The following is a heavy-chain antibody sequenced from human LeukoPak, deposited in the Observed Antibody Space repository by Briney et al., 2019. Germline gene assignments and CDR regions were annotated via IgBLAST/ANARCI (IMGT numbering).Heavy chain of an antibody. D-gene: IGHD3-22*01. V-gene: IGHV3-15*01. CDR1: GFIFHNAW. J-gene: IGHJ4*02. Sequence: GGSLRLSCAASGFIFHNAWMNWVRQAPGKGLQWVGRVQSKTVPVTTEYAAPVKGRFIISRDDSKNTLYLQMGSLKTEDTAVYYCARGSNSDDSSDFDHWGQGTLVTVSS. CDR3: ARGSNSDDSSDFDH. CDR2: VQSKTVPVTT.